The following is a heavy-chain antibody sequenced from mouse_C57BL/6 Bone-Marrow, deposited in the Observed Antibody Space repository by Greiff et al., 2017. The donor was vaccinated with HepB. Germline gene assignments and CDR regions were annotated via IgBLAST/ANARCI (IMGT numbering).Heavy chain of an antibody. J-gene: IGHJ4*01. D-gene: IGHD4-1*01. CDR2: IDPEDGET. CDR1: GFNIKDYY. V-gene: IGHV14-2*01. CDR3: ARPLKRTGTPYAMDY. Sequence: EVKLMESGAELVKPGASVKLSCTASGFNIKDYYMHWVKQRTEQGLEWIGRIDPEDGETKYDPKFQGKATITADTSSNTAYLQLSSLTSEDTAVYYCARPLKRTGTPYAMDYWGQGTSVTVSS.